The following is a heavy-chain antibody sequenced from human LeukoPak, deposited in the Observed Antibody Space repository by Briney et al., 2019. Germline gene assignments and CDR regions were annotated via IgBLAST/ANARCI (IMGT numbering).Heavy chain of an antibody. CDR1: GFTFSSYS. CDR2: ISSSSSYI. J-gene: IGHJ4*02. CDR3: ARAGSSSLCY. D-gene: IGHD6-13*01. V-gene: IGHV3-21*01. Sequence: GGSLRLSCAASGFTFSSYSMNWVRQAPGKGLEWVSSISSSSSYIYYADSVKSRFTISRDNAKNSLYLQMNSLRAEDTAVYYCARAGSSSLCYWGQGTLVTVSS.